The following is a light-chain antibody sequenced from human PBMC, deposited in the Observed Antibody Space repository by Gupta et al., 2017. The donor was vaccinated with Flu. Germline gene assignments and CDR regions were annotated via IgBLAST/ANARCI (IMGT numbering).Light chain of an antibody. CDR2: GAS. J-gene: IGKJ2*01. Sequence: TGSPGTLSLSPGERATLSCRASQSVNNNLLTWYQQKPGQAPRLLIYGASSRATGIPDRFSGSGSGTDFTLTIRRLEPEDFAVYYCQQYGISVYT. CDR3: QQYGISVYT. V-gene: IGKV3-20*01. CDR1: QSVNNNL.